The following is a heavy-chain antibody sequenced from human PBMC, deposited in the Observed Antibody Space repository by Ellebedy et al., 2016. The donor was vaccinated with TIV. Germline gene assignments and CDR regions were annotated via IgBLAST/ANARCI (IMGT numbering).Heavy chain of an antibody. D-gene: IGHD6-13*01. CDR3: ARGKWVLSSSWYYFDY. Sequence: MPSETLSLTCAVSGGSISSSNWWSWVRQPPGKGLEWIGEIYHSGSTNYNPSLQSRVTITVDNAKNQFSLKLSSVTAADTAVYYCARGKWVLSSSWYYFDYWGQGTLVTVSS. V-gene: IGHV4-4*02. J-gene: IGHJ4*02. CDR1: GGSISSSNW. CDR2: IYHSGST.